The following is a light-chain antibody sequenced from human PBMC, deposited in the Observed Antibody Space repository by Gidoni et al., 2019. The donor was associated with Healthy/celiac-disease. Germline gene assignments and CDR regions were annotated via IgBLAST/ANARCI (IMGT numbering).Light chain of an antibody. J-gene: IGLJ3*02. CDR3: AAWDDSLNGPV. V-gene: IGLV1-44*01. CDR1: SSNIGSNT. CDR2: ISN. Sequence: QSVLTQPPSASGTPGPGVTISCSRSSSNIGSNTVNLYQQLPGTAPKLRIYISNQRPAGVPDRFSGSKSGTSASRASSGLQSEDEADYYCAAWDDSLNGPVFGGGTKLTVL.